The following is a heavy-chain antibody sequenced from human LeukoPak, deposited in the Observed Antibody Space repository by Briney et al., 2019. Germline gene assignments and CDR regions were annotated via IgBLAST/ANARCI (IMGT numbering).Heavy chain of an antibody. CDR3: ARAPEGTMVRGVTGWFDP. J-gene: IGHJ5*02. CDR2: INHSGST. D-gene: IGHD3-10*01. V-gene: IGHV4-34*01. Sequence: PSETLSLTCAVYGGSFSGYYWSWIRQPPGKGLEWIGEINHSGSTNYNPSLKSRVTISVDTSKNQFSLKLSSVTAADTAVYYCARAPEGTMVRGVTGWFDPWGQGTLVTVSS. CDR1: GGSFSGYY.